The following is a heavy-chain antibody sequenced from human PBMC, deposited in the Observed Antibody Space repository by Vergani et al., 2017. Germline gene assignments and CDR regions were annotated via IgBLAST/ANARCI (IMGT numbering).Heavy chain of an antibody. D-gene: IGHD3-3*01. V-gene: IGHV3-7*01. Sequence: EVQLVESGGGLVKPGGSLRLSCAASGFTFSDYYMIWIRQAPGKGLGWVANIKQDGSEKYYVDSVKGRFTISRDNAKNSLYLQMNSLRAEDTAVYYCARGWEIFGVVGGLDYWGQGTLVTVSS. CDR2: IKQDGSEK. CDR1: GFTFSDYY. CDR3: ARGWEIFGVVGGLDY. J-gene: IGHJ4*02.